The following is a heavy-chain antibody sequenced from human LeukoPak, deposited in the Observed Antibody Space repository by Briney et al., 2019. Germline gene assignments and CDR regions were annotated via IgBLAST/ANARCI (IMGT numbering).Heavy chain of an antibody. CDR2: IRYDGSNK. D-gene: IGHD3-22*01. CDR1: GFTFSGYG. V-gene: IGHV3-30*02. J-gene: IGHJ3*02. CDR3: AKDLTDYYDSSGHLDAFDI. Sequence: PGGSLRLSCAASGFTFSGYGMHWVRQAPGKGLEWVAFIRYDGSNKYYADSVKGRFTISRDNSKNTLYLQMNSLRAEDTAVYYCAKDLTDYYDSSGHLDAFDIWGQGTMVTVSS.